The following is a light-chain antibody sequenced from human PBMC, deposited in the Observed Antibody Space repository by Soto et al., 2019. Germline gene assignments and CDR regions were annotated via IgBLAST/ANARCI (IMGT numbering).Light chain of an antibody. V-gene: IGKV1-39*01. CDR3: QQSYSPLLS. CDR2: GAS. CDR1: QTISTF. J-gene: IGKJ4*01. Sequence: DIELTQSPSSLSASVGDRVTITCRASQTISTFLNWYQHKRGKAPKLLIHGASGLQSGVPFRFSGSGSGTDFSLTIGDLQPEDSAIYYCQQSYSPLLSFGGGTKVEI.